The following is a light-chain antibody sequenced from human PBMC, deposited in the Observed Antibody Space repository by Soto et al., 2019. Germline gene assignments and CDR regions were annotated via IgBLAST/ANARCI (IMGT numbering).Light chain of an antibody. CDR2: EVT. CDR3: ISYTGSSTSYV. V-gene: IGLV2-14*01. Sequence: QSVLTQPASVSGSPGQSITISCSGTSSDVGSYSHVAWYQQFPGKTPKLIIYEVTYRPSGVSHRFSASKSGNTASLTISGLQAGAEADYYCISYTGSSTSYVFGTGTKLTVL. J-gene: IGLJ1*01. CDR1: SSDVGSYSH.